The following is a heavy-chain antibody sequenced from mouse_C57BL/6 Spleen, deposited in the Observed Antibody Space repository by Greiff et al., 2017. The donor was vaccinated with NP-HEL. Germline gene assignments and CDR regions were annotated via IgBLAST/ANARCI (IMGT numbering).Heavy chain of an antibody. CDR2: ISSGSSTI. CDR3: ARHHYSNYGLDY. V-gene: IGHV5-17*01. J-gene: IGHJ2*01. Sequence: EVNVVESGGGLVKPGGSLKLSCAASGFTFSDYGMHWVRQAPEKGLEWVAYISSGSSTIYYADTVKGRFTISRDNAKNTLFLQMTSLRSEDTAMYYCARHHYSNYGLDYWGQGTTLTVSS. D-gene: IGHD2-5*01. CDR1: GFTFSDYG.